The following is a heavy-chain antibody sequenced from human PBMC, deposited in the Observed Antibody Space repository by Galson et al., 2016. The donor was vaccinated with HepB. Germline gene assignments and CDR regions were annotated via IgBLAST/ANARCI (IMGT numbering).Heavy chain of an antibody. CDR2: IRYDGSNT. D-gene: IGHD3-3*01. Sequence: SLRLSCAASGFTFSSYGMHWVRQAPGKGLEWVAVIRYDGSNTYYADSVKGRFTISRDNSKNTLYPQMNTLRAEDTAVYYCARDPLGPIFGVGSYGMEVWGQGTTVTVSS. J-gene: IGHJ6*02. V-gene: IGHV3-33*01. CDR1: GFTFSSYG. CDR3: ARDPLGPIFGVGSYGMEV.